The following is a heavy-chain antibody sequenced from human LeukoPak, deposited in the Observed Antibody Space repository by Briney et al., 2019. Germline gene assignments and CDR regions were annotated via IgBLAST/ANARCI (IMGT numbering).Heavy chain of an antibody. CDR2: INAGNGNT. CDR1: GYTFTSYA. J-gene: IGHJ5*02. D-gene: IGHD6-19*01. V-gene: IGHV1-3*01. Sequence: GASVKVSCKASGYTFTSYAMHWVRRAPGQRLEWMGWINAGNGNTKYSQKLQGRVTITRDTSASTAYMELSSLRSEDTAVYYCARDRSGPAGSIAVARWFDPWGQGTLVTVSS. CDR3: ARDRSGPAGSIAVARWFDP.